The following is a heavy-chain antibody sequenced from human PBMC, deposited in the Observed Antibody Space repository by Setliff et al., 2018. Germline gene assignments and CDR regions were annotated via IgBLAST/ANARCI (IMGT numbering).Heavy chain of an antibody. Sequence: PSETLSLTCTLSGGSINSGVYYWGWIRKPPGKGLEWIGRIYHGGDTYYNASLKSRLTTSVDTSKNQFSLKLRSVTAADTAVYYCARGGTFRYFDFWGQGAPVTGSS. CDR2: IYHGGDT. J-gene: IGHJ4*02. D-gene: IGHD2-15*01. V-gene: IGHV4-39*01. CDR1: GGSINSGVYY. CDR3: ARGGTFRYFDF.